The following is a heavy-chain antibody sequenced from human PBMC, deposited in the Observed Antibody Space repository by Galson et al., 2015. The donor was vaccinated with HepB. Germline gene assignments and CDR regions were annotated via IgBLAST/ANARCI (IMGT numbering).Heavy chain of an antibody. D-gene: IGHD4-11*01. CDR2: ISSSSSYI. J-gene: IGHJ6*03. CDR1: GFTFSSYS. Sequence: SLRLSCAASGFTFSSYSMNWVRQAPGKGLEWVSSISSSSSYIYYADSVKGRFTISRDNAKNSLYLQMNSLRAEDTAVYYCARDPRDYTINYYYYMDVWGKGTTVTVSS. CDR3: ARDPRDYTINYYYYMDV. V-gene: IGHV3-21*01.